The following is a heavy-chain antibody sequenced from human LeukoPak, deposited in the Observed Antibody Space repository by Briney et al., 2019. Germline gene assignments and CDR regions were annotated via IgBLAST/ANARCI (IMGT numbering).Heavy chain of an antibody. CDR3: AADNDSSGYYSLADY. V-gene: IGHV1-58*01. CDR2: IVVGSGNT. Sequence: TSVNVSCKASGFTFTSSAVQWVRQARGQRLEWIGWIVVGSGNTNYAQKFQERVTVTRDMSTSTAYMELSSLRSEDTAVYYCAADNDSSGYYSLADYWGQGTLVTVSS. D-gene: IGHD3-22*01. J-gene: IGHJ4*02. CDR1: GFTFTSSA.